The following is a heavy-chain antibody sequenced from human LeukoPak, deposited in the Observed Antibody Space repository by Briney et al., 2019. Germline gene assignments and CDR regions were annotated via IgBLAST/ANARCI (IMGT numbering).Heavy chain of an antibody. CDR3: ARSLDYGDYEEGFDY. D-gene: IGHD4-17*01. CDR2: IYPGDSDT. CDR1: GYRFTTYW. V-gene: IGHV5-51*01. Sequence: GESLKISCKGSGYRFTTYWIGWVRQMPGKGLGWMGIIYPGDSDTRYSPSFQGQVTISADKSISTAYLQWSSLKASDTAMYYCARSLDYGDYEEGFDYWGQGTLVTVSS. J-gene: IGHJ4*02.